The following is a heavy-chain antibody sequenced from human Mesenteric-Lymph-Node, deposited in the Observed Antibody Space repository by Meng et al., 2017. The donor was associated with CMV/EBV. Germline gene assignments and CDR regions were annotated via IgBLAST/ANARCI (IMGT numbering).Heavy chain of an antibody. CDR3: ARGYHPYAFDI. CDR1: GDSISSISYY. D-gene: IGHD2-15*01. J-gene: IGHJ3*02. V-gene: IGHV4-39*07. CDR2: IYYSGGT. Sequence: SETLSLTCTVSGDSISSISYYWGWIRQPPGQGLEWIGNIYYSGGTYYNPSLRSRVTISLDTSKNQFSLKLSSVTAAGTAVYYCARGYHPYAFDIWGQGTMVTVSS.